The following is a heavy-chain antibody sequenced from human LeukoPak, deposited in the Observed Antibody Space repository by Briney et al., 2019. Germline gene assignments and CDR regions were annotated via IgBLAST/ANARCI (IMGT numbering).Heavy chain of an antibody. D-gene: IGHD4-23*01. V-gene: IGHV1-2*02. CDR3: SREYGGNPGLFGY. Sequence: GASVKVSCKASGYTFTGYYMHWVRQAPGQGLKWMGWINPNSGGTNYVQNFQGRVTMTTDTSTSTAYMELRSLRSDDTAVYYCSREYGGNPGLFGYWGQGTLVTVSS. J-gene: IGHJ4*02. CDR1: GYTFTGYY. CDR2: INPNSGGT.